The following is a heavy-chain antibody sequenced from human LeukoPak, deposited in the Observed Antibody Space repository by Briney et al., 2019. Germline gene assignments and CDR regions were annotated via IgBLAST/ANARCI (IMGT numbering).Heavy chain of an antibody. Sequence: PSGTLSLTCAVYGGSFSGYYWSWIRQPPGKGLEWIGEINHSGSTNYNPSLKSRVTISVDTSKNQFSLKLSSVTAADTAVYYRARGYYYMDVWGKGTTVTVSS. CDR2: INHSGST. CDR3: ARGYYYMDV. J-gene: IGHJ6*03. V-gene: IGHV4-34*01. CDR1: GGSFSGYY.